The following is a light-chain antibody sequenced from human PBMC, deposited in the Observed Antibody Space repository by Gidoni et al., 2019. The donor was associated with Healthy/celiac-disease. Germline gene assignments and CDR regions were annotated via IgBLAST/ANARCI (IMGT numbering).Light chain of an antibody. CDR2: DAS. Sequence: DIQMTQSPSSLSASVGDRVTITCQASQDISNYLNWYQQKPGKAPKLLSYDASNLETGVPSRFSGSGSGTDFTFTISSLQPEDIATYYCQQYDNLPLTFXPXTKVDIK. CDR1: QDISNY. J-gene: IGKJ3*01. CDR3: QQYDNLPLT. V-gene: IGKV1-33*01.